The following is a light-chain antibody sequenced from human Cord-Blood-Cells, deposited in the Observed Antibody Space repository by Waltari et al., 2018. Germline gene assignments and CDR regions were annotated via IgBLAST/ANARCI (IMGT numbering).Light chain of an antibody. CDR1: QGISSY. CDR3: QQLNSYPLT. CDR2: AAS. V-gene: IGKV1-9*01. Sequence: IQLTQSPSSLSASVGDRVTITCRASQGISSYLAWYQQKPGKAPKLQSYAASTLQSGVPSRFSGSGSGTDFTLTSSSLQPEDFATYYCQQLNSYPLTFGGGTKVEIK. J-gene: IGKJ4*01.